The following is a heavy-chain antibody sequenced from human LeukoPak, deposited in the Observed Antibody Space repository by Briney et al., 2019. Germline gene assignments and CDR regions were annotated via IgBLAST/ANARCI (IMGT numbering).Heavy chain of an antibody. CDR1: GFTFSNYN. D-gene: IGHD5-18*01. Sequence: GSLRLSCAASGFTFSNYNMIWVRQAPGKGLESVSYISSSGSTMHYADSVRGGFTISRDNAKKSLYLQMNSLRAEDTAVYYCARVWDGYSGEDYWGQGTLVTVSS. J-gene: IGHJ4*02. CDR3: ARVWDGYSGEDY. V-gene: IGHV3-48*01. CDR2: ISSSGSTM.